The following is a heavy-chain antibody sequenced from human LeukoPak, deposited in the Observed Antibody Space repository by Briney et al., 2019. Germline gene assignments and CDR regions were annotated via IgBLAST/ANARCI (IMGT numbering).Heavy chain of an antibody. V-gene: IGHV4-59*01. Sequence: SETLSLTCTVSGGSISSYYWSWSRQPPGKALEWIGYIYYSGSTNYNPSLKSRVTISVDTSKNQFSLKLSSVTAADTAVYYCARGKAAAGTVSSYYMDVWGKGTTVTISS. J-gene: IGHJ6*03. CDR3: ARGKAAAGTVSSYYMDV. CDR2: IYYSGST. D-gene: IGHD6-13*01. CDR1: GGSISSYY.